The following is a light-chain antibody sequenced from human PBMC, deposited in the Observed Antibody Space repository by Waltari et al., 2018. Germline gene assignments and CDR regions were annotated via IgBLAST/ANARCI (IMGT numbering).Light chain of an antibody. J-gene: IGLJ2*01. CDR2: DVY. Sequence: SALIQSAAVSGSPGQAIIISCIGTGSDLGGYDYVSSYQQYPGKAPRLIIYDVYNRPSGVSNRFSGSKSDNTASLTISGLQAEDESVYYCSSYTSSGVVFGGGTKLTVL. V-gene: IGLV2-14*01. CDR1: GSDLGGYDY. CDR3: SSYTSSGVV.